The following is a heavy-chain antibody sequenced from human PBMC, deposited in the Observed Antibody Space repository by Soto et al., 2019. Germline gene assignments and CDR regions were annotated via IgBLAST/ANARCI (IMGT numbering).Heavy chain of an antibody. V-gene: IGHV1-18*01. J-gene: IGHJ5*02. Sequence: GASVKVSCKASGYTFTSYGISWVRQAPGQGLEWMGWISAYNGNTNYAQKLQGRVTMTTDTSTSTAYMELRSLRSDDTAVYYCARDQGGYSGSNWFDPWGQGTLVTVSS. CDR3: ARDQGGYSGSNWFDP. D-gene: IGHD5-12*01. CDR1: GYTFTSYG. CDR2: ISAYNGNT.